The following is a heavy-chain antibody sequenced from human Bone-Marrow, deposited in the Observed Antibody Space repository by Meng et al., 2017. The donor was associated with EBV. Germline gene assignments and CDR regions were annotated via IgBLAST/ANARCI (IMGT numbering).Heavy chain of an antibody. J-gene: IGHJ5*02. D-gene: IGHD3-10*01. Sequence: QVLVVQSGSRLKKHGSSVKVSCKASGYTFTDYSLNWVRQAPGQGLEWMGWINTNTGNPTYAQGFTGRFVFSLDTSVSTAYLQISSLKAEDTAVYYCARFGELFRNWFDPWGQGTLVTVSS. CDR1: GYTFTDYS. V-gene: IGHV7-4-1*02. CDR2: INTNTGNP. CDR3: ARFGELFRNWFDP.